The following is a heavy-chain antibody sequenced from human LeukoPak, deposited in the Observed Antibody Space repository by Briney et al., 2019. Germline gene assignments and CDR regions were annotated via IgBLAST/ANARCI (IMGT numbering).Heavy chain of an antibody. CDR2: IYSGGTT. J-gene: IGHJ5*02. V-gene: IGHV3-53*01. D-gene: IGHD6-13*01. CDR3: AGVPPGSWYDNWSAP. CDR1: GFTVSSNY. Sequence: PGGSLRLSCAASGFTVSSNYMSWVRQAPGKGLEWVSVIYSGGTTYYADSVKGRFTISSDNSKNTLYLQLNSLRAEGTAVYYCAGVPPGSWYDNWSAPWGQGTLVPAS.